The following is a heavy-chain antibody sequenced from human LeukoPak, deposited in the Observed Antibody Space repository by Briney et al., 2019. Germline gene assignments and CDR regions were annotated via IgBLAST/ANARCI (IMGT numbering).Heavy chain of an antibody. Sequence: ASVKVSCKASGYTFTGYYMHWVRQAPGQGLEWMGWINPNSGGTNYAQKLQGRVTMTTDTSTSTAYMELRSLRSDDTAVYYCARDGDVLRFLEWSGANWFDPWGQGTLVTVSS. V-gene: IGHV1-2*02. D-gene: IGHD3-3*01. CDR1: GYTFTGYY. CDR2: INPNSGGT. CDR3: ARDGDVLRFLEWSGANWFDP. J-gene: IGHJ5*02.